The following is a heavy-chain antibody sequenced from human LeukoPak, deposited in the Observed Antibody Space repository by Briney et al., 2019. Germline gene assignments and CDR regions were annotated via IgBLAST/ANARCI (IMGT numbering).Heavy chain of an antibody. CDR2: ISGSGGST. Sequence: GGSLRLSCAASGFTFSSYAMTWVRQAPGKGLEWVSGISGSGGSTYYADSVKGRFTISRDNAKNTLYLQMNSLRAEDTAVYFCARVSGLGMNEYLQHWGQGTLVTVSS. J-gene: IGHJ1*01. CDR1: GFTFSSYA. CDR3: ARVSGLGMNEYLQH. V-gene: IGHV3-23*01. D-gene: IGHD3-16*01.